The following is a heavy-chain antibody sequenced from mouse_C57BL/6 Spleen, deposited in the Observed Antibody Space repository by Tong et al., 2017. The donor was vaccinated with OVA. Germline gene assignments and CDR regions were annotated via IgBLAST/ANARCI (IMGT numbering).Heavy chain of an antibody. CDR1: GFSLTSYG. CDR2: IWAGGST. J-gene: IGHJ4*01. D-gene: IGHD2-3*01. CDR3: ARGYDGYRYAMDY. Sequence: VQLKESGPGLVAPSQSLSITCTVSGFSLTSYGVHWVRQPPGKGLEWLGVIWAGGSTNYNSALMSRLSISKDNSKSQVYLKMNSVQTDDTAMYYCARGYDGYRYAMDYWGQGTSVTVSS. V-gene: IGHV2-9*02.